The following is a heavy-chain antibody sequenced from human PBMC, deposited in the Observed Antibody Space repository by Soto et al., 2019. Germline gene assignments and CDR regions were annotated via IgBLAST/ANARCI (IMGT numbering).Heavy chain of an antibody. CDR3: ARTGGHCYVGSCSGDY. CDR2: ISSDGSVK. J-gene: IGHJ4*02. V-gene: IGHV3-30*03. D-gene: IGHD2-15*01. CDR1: GFTFNTYA. Sequence: QVQLVESGGGVVQPGTSLRLSCAASGFTFNTYAMHWVRQAPGKGLEWVAVISSDGSVKFYADSVKGRFTISRDNSKNTQYLQMNSLRTEDTAVYYCARTGGHCYVGSCSGDYWGQGTLVTVPS.